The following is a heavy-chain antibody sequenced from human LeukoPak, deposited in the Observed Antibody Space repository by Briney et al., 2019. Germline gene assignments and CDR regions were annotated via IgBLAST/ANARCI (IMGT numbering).Heavy chain of an antibody. V-gene: IGHV1-69*04. J-gene: IGHJ6*02. CDR2: IIPILGIA. D-gene: IGHD2-21*02. CDR1: GGTFSSYA. Sequence: GASVKVSCKASGGTFSSYAISWVRQAPGQGLEWMGRIIPILGIANYAQKFQGRVTITADKSTSTAYMELSSLRSEDTAVYYCARDIGVVTAKQYYYYGMDVWGQGTTVTVSS. CDR3: ARDIGVVTAKQYYYYGMDV.